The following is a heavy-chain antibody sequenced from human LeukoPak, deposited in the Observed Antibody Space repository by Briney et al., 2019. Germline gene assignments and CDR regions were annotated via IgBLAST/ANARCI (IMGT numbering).Heavy chain of an antibody. CDR2: INHSGST. CDR3: ARPNSRRYWFDP. V-gene: IGHV4-34*01. J-gene: IGHJ5*02. CDR1: GGSFSGYY. D-gene: IGHD6-13*01. Sequence: SETLSLTCAVYGGSFSGYYWSWIRQPPGKGLEWIGEINHSGSTNYNPSLKSRVTISVDTSKNQFSLKLSSVTAADTAVYYCARPNSRRYWFDPWGQGTLVTVSS.